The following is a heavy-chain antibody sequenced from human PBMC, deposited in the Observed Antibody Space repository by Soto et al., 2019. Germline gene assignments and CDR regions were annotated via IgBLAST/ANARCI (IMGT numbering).Heavy chain of an antibody. Sequence: QVQLVQSGAEVQKPGASVKVSCKASGYTFTSYGISWVRQAPGQGLEWMGWISTYNGKINYAQNLQGRVTMTTDTTQRTVYKGLRSLRSGGPALYYRATLKGSHWGPGTLGPVSS. CDR1: GYTFTSYG. J-gene: IGHJ1*01. V-gene: IGHV1-18*01. CDR3: ATLKGSH. CDR2: ISTYNGKI.